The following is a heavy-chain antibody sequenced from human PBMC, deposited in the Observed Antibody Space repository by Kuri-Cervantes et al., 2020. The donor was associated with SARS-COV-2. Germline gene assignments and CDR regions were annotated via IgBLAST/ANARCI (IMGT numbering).Heavy chain of an antibody. V-gene: IGHV1-46*01. Sequence: ASVKVSCKASGYTFTSYYMHWVRQAPGQGLEWMGIINPSGGSTSYAQKFQGRVAMTRDTSTSTVYMELSSLRSEDTAVYYCARDCTSFGYSYGHAFDIWGQGTMVTVSS. D-gene: IGHD5-18*01. J-gene: IGHJ3*02. CDR1: GYTFTSYY. CDR2: INPSGGST. CDR3: ARDCTSFGYSYGHAFDI.